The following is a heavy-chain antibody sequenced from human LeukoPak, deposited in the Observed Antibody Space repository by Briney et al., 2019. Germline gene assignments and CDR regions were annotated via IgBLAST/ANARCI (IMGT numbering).Heavy chain of an antibody. D-gene: IGHD3-10*01. J-gene: IGHJ4*02. V-gene: IGHV4-59*08. CDR2: IPYSGSN. CDR1: GGSISPYH. CDR3: ARHLDYYGSGSYEY. Sequence: PSETLSLTCAVSGGSISPYHWTWIRQPPGKGLEWIGYIPYSGSNNNNPSLKSRVTISINTSKSQFSLKLSSVTAADTAVYYCARHLDYYGSGSYEYWGQETLVTVSS.